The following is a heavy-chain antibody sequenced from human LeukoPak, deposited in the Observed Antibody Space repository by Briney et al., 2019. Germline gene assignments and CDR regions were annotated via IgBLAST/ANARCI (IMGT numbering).Heavy chain of an antibody. V-gene: IGHV4-34*01. CDR2: INHSGST. CDR1: GGSFSGYY. D-gene: IGHD2-2*01. J-gene: IGHJ6*04. CDR3: ARDILSCSSTSCYEDA. Sequence: PSETLPLTCAVYGGSFSGYYWGWIRQPPGKGLEWIGEINHSGSTNYNPSLKSRVTISVDTSKNQFSLKLSSVTAADTAVYYCARDILSCSSTSCYEDAWGKGTTVTVSS.